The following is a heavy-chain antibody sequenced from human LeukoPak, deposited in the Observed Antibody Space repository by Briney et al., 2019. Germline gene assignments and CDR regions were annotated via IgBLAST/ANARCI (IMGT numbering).Heavy chain of an antibody. V-gene: IGHV3-23*01. CDR1: GFTFRTYA. CDR2: ISASGGTT. Sequence: GGSLRLSCAASGFTFRTYAMSWVRQAPGKGLEWVSSISASGGTTYYADSVKGRFTISRGNSKNTLYLQMNSLRAEDTALYYCAKDFWDDWFDPWGQGTLGTVSS. CDR3: AKDFWDDWFDP. D-gene: IGHD3-16*01. J-gene: IGHJ5*02.